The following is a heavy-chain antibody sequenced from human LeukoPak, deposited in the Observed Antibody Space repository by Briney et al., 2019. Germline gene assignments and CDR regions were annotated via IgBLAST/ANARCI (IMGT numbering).Heavy chain of an antibody. CDR3: AKAGYGSGSYYPFDY. CDR2: ISGSGGST. V-gene: IGHV3-23*01. CDR1: GFTFSSYA. D-gene: IGHD3-10*01. Sequence: GGSLRLSCAASGFTFSSYAMSWVRQAPGKGLEWVSAISGSGGSTYYADSVKGRFTISRDNSKNTLYLQMNSLTAEDTAVYYCAKAGYGSGSYYPFDYWGQGTLVTVSS. J-gene: IGHJ4*02.